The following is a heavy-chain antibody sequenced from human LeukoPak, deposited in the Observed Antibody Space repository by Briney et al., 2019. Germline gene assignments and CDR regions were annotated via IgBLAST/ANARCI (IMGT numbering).Heavy chain of an antibody. CDR2: INPNSGGT. J-gene: IGHJ6*03. CDR3: ARTGYSSSWYTLYYYYYMDV. CDR1: GYTFTGYY. D-gene: IGHD6-13*01. V-gene: IGHV1-2*02. Sequence: ASVKVSCKASGYTFTGYYMHWVRQAPGQGLEWMGWINPNSGGTNYAQKFQGRVTMTRDTSISTAYMELSRLRSDDTAVYYCARTGYSSSWYTLYYYYYMDVWGKGTTVTVSS.